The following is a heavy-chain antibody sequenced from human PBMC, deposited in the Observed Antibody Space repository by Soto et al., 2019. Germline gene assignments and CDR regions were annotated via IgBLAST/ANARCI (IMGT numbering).Heavy chain of an antibody. CDR1: GFTFSDYY. CDR2: ISSSSSYT. D-gene: IGHD6-13*01. CDR3: ARDHYSSSWYGPSDYYYGMDV. V-gene: IGHV3-11*06. Sequence: GGSLRLSCAASGFTFSDYYMSWIRQAPRKGLEWVSYISSSSSYTNYADSVKGRFTISRDNAKNSLYLQMNSLRAEDTAVYYCARDHYSSSWYGPSDYYYGMDVWGQGTTVTVSS. J-gene: IGHJ6*02.